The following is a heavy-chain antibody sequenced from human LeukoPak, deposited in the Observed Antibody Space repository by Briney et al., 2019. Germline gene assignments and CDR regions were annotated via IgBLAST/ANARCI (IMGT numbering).Heavy chain of an antibody. J-gene: IGHJ4*02. D-gene: IGHD1-26*01. Sequence: GGSLRLSCAASGFTFSSYSMNWVRQAPGKGLEWVSSISSSSSYKYYADSVEGRFTISRDNAKNSLFLQMNSLRAEDTAVYYCARDPGIVGATPFDYWGQGTLVTVSS. CDR1: GFTFSSYS. CDR3: ARDPGIVGATPFDY. V-gene: IGHV3-21*01. CDR2: ISSSSSYK.